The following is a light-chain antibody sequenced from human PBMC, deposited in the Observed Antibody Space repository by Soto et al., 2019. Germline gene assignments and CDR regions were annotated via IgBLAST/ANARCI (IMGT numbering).Light chain of an antibody. V-gene: IGKV3-15*01. CDR2: GAS. CDR3: QGYNTWPPRYT. J-gene: IGKJ2*01. Sequence: EIVMTQSPATLSVSPGGRATLSCRANQSVISYLAWYQQRPGQPPRLLIYGASTRATGIPARFSGSVSGTEFSLTIGSLQSEDFAIYYCQGYNTWPPRYTLGQGTKLEIK. CDR1: QSVISY.